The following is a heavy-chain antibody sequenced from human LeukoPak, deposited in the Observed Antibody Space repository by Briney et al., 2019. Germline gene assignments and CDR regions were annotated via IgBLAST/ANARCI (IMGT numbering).Heavy chain of an antibody. CDR2: ISSSGSTI. V-gene: IGHV3-48*03. CDR3: ARTLRMGAFDI. D-gene: IGHD2-15*01. J-gene: IGHJ3*02. CDR1: GFTFSSYE. Sequence: PGGSLRLSCAASGFTFSSYEMNWVRQAPGKGLEWVSYISSSGSTIYYADSLKGRFTISRDNAKNSLYLQMNSLRAEDTAVYYCARTLRMGAFDIWGQGTMVTVSS.